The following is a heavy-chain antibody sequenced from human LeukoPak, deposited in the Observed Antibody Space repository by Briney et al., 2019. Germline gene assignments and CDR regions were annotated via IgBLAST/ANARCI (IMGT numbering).Heavy chain of an antibody. CDR2: ISSSGSTI. CDR3: ARGGGRGDYNERYYFDY. J-gene: IGHJ4*02. Sequence: GGSLRLSCAASGFTFSSYEMNWVRQAPGKGLEWVSYISSSGSTIYYADSVKGRFTISRDNAKNSLYLQMNSLRAEDTAVYYCARGGGRGDYNERYYFDYWGQGTLVTVSS. D-gene: IGHD3-22*01. CDR1: GFTFSSYE. V-gene: IGHV3-48*03.